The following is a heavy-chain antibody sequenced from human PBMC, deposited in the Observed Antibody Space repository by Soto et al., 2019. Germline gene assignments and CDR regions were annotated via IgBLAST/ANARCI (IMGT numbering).Heavy chain of an antibody. CDR2: ISDSGGFT. D-gene: IGHD3-3*01. J-gene: IGHJ5*02. CDR1: GFTFSSFL. V-gene: IGHV3-64D*06. Sequence: DVQLVESGGGLIQPGGSLRLSCSGSGFTFSSFLMHWVRQAPGKGLEYVAGISDSGGFTYYADSVQGRFTISRDSSTLYLQMSGLRPEDTALYYCVKEGTMAPRYWFGAWGQGTLVTVSS. CDR3: VKEGTMAPRYWFGA.